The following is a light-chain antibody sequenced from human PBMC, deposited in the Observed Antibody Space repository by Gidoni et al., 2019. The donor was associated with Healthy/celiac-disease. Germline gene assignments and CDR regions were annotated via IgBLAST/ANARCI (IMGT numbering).Light chain of an antibody. Sequence: EIVMTQSPATLSVSPGERATLSCRASQSVSSNLAWYQQTPGQAPTLLIYGASTRATGIPARFSGSGSGTEVTLTISSLQSEDFAVYYCQQYNNWPLTCGQXTRLEIK. V-gene: IGKV3-15*01. CDR1: QSVSSN. CDR2: GAS. CDR3: QQYNNWPLT. J-gene: IGKJ5*01.